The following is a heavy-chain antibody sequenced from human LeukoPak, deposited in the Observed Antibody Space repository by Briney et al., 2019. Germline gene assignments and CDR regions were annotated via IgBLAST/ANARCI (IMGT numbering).Heavy chain of an antibody. CDR1: GGTFSSYA. CDR3: ARGHDYGGNDHNWFDP. Sequence: SVKVSCKASGGTFSSYAISWVRQAPGQGLEWMGRIVPIFGTANYAQKFQGRVTITTDESTSTAYMELSSLGSEDTAVYYCARGHDYGGNDHNWFDPWGQGTLVTVSS. V-gene: IGHV1-69*05. CDR2: IVPIFGTA. J-gene: IGHJ5*02. D-gene: IGHD4-23*01.